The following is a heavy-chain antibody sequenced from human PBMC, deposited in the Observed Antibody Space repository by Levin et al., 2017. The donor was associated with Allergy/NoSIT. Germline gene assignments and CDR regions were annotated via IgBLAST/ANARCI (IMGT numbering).Heavy chain of an antibody. D-gene: IGHD2-2*01. CDR1: GFTFSDYY. CDR3: ARDRTYCSSTSCRRYFDR. Sequence: GESLKISCAASGFTFSDYYMSWIRQAPGKGLEWVSYISSSSSYTNYADSVKGRFTISRDNAKNSLYLQMNSLRAEDTAVYYCARDRTYCSSTSCRRYFDRWGRGTLVTVSS. V-gene: IGHV3-11*05. J-gene: IGHJ2*01. CDR2: ISSSSSYT.